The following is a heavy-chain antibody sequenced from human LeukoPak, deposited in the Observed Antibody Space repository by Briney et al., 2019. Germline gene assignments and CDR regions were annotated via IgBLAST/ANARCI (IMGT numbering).Heavy chain of an antibody. Sequence: SETLSLTCTVSGGSISSYYWSWIRQPAGKGQEWIGRIYTSGSTNYNPSLKSRVTISIDTSKNQFSLKLNSVTAADTAVYYFARDRGYSYAFDYWGQGTLVTVSS. CDR3: ARDRGYSYAFDY. CDR2: IYTSGST. D-gene: IGHD5-18*01. V-gene: IGHV4-4*07. CDR1: GGSISSYY. J-gene: IGHJ4*02.